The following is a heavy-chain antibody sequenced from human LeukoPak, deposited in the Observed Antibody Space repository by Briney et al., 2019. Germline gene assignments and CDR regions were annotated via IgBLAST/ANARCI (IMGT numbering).Heavy chain of an antibody. J-gene: IGHJ4*02. CDR3: AKGSGNYLADFDY. V-gene: IGHV3-23*01. D-gene: IGHD1-26*01. CDR1: GFTFNIYA. Sequence: PGGSLRLSCAASGFTFNIYAMSWIRQAPGKGLEWFSTIRGTDGYTYYADSVKGRFTVSRDNSKNTLYLQMNSLRAEDTALYYCAKGSGNYLADFDYWGQGTLVTVSS. CDR2: IRGTDGYT.